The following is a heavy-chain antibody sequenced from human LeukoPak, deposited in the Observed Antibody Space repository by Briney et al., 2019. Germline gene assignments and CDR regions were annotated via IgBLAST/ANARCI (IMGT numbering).Heavy chain of an antibody. D-gene: IGHD3-9*01. J-gene: IGHJ6*02. CDR3: ARAIYSHYYSMDV. Sequence: GESLKISCKGSGYNFPSYRIGWVRQMPGKGLEWMGIIYPRDSDTRYSPSFQGHVTISVDKSINTAFLQWSSLKASDTAMYYCARAIYSHYYSMDVWGQGTTVTVSS. CDR2: IYPRDSDT. V-gene: IGHV5-51*01. CDR1: GYNFPSYR.